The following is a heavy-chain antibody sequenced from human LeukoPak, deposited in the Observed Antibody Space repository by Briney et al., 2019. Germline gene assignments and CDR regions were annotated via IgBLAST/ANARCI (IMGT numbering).Heavy chain of an antibody. CDR1: GFTFSSYV. CDR3: AKDLSGTYGIFDY. D-gene: IGHD1-26*01. Sequence: GGSLRLSCAASGFTFSSYVMHWVRQAPGKGLEWVALISYDGSNEYYADSVKGRFTLSRDNSNNTLYLQMNSLRAEDTAVYYCAKDLSGTYGIFDYWGQGTLVTVSS. V-gene: IGHV3-30*04. CDR2: ISYDGSNE. J-gene: IGHJ4*02.